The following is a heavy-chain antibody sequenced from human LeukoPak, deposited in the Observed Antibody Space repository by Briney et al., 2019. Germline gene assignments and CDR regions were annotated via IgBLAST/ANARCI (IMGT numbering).Heavy chain of an antibody. J-gene: IGHJ6*03. D-gene: IGHD3-22*01. V-gene: IGHV3-74*01. CDR2: INSDGSST. Sequence: GGSLSLSCAASGFTSSSYEMNWVRQAPGKGLVWVSRINSDGSSTSYADSVKGRFTISRDNAKNTLYLQMNSLRAEDTAVYYCARAGAVITPYYYMDVWGKGTTVTISS. CDR3: ARAGAVITPYYYMDV. CDR1: GFTSSSYE.